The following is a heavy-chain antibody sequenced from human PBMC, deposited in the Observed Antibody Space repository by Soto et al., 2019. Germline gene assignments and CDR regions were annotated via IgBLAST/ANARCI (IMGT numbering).Heavy chain of an antibody. CDR1: GFTFTTYA. V-gene: IGHV3-23*01. J-gene: IGHJ4*02. D-gene: IGHD3-22*01. Sequence: GGSLRLSCAASGFTFTTYAMSWVRQAPGKGLEWVSGISGSGGTTFYPDSVKGRFTVSRDNSKNTLYLQMNRLRAEDTAVYYCAFRYYNSTGYYPYYFDYWGQGTLVTVSS. CDR3: AFRYYNSTGYYPYYFDY. CDR2: ISGSGGTT.